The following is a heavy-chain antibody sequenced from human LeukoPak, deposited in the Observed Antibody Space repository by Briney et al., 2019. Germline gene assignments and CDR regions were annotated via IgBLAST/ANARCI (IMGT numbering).Heavy chain of an antibody. CDR1: GGSISSYY. V-gene: IGHV4-4*07. CDR2: IYTIGST. D-gene: IGHD3-10*01. J-gene: IGHJ4*02. Sequence: SETLSLTCTVSGGSISSYYWSWIRQPAGKGLEWIGRIYTIGSTNYNPSLKSEVTMSLDTSKNQFSLKLSSVTAAAPAVYYCARDTGYYGSGGFDYWGQGTLVTVSS. CDR3: ARDTGYYGSGGFDY.